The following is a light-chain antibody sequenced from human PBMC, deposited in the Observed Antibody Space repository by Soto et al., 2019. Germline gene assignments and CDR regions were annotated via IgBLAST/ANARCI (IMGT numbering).Light chain of an antibody. CDR1: QSVNNN. J-gene: IGKJ1*01. CDR2: GVS. CDR3: QQYKNWRT. V-gene: IGKV3-15*01. Sequence: EIVMTQSPATLSVFPGERATLSCRASQSVNNNLAWYQQKPGQAPRLLIHGVSTRATGIPARFSGSGSGTEFTLTISSLQSEDFAVYYCQQYKNWRTFGQGTKVDIK.